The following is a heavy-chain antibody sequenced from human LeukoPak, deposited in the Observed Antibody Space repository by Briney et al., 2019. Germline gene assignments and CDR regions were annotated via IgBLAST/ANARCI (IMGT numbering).Heavy chain of an antibody. CDR1: GFTFNSYA. CDR2: ISGSGGGT. Sequence: GGSLRLSCAASGFTFNSYAMNWVRQAPGKGLEWVSAISGSGGGTYYADSVKGRFTISRDNSKNTLYLQMNSLRAEDTAVYYCAKQSPKYYYDSSGYYYPMYYFDYWGQGTLVTVSS. J-gene: IGHJ4*02. V-gene: IGHV3-23*01. D-gene: IGHD3-22*01. CDR3: AKQSPKYYYDSSGYYYPMYYFDY.